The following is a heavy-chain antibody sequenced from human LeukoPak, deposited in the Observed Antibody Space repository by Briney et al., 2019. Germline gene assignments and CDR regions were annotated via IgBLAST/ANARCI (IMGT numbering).Heavy chain of an antibody. Sequence: PSETLSLTCTVSGGSISSYLWRCIRQPPGKGLEWIAYIYYSASTNYNPSLKSRVAISVDTSKNQFSLKLSSVTAADTAVYYCATAYDTGGYYRYWGQGTLVTVSS. CDR3: ATAYDTGGYYRY. CDR2: IYYSAST. J-gene: IGHJ4*02. D-gene: IGHD3-22*01. CDR1: GGSISSYL. V-gene: IGHV4-59*01.